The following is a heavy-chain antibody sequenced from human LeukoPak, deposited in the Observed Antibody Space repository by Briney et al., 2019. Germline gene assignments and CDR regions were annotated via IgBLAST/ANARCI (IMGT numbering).Heavy chain of an antibody. D-gene: IGHD6-19*01. V-gene: IGHV1-3*01. Sequence: ASVKVSCKASGYTFTSYAMHWVRQAPGQRLEWMGWINAGNGNTKYSQKFQGRVTITRDTSASTAYMELSSLRSEDTAVYYCARYYRGGAGYYYYYGMDVWGQGTTVTVSS. CDR2: INAGNGNT. CDR3: ARYYRGGAGYYYYYGMDV. J-gene: IGHJ6*02. CDR1: GYTFTSYA.